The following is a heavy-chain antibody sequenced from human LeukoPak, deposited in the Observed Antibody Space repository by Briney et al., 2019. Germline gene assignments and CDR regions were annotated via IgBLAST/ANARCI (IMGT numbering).Heavy chain of an antibody. CDR2: IIPIFGTA. V-gene: IGHV1-69*13. CDR1: GGTFSSYA. J-gene: IGHJ6*02. D-gene: IGHD3-9*01. CDR3: ARGRPYFDWLLRPRACYGMDV. Sequence: ASVKVSCKASGGTFSSYAISWVRQAPGQGLEWMGGIIPIFGTANYAQKFQGRVTITADESTSTAYMELSGLRSEDTAVYYCARGRPYFDWLLRPRACYGMDVWGQGTTVTVSS.